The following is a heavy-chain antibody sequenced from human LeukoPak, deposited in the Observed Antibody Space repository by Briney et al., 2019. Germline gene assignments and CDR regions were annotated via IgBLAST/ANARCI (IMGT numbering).Heavy chain of an antibody. D-gene: IGHD2-15*01. CDR3: ARAAGYCSGGSCNWFDP. CDR1: GYTFTGYY. CDR2: INPNSGGT. J-gene: IGHJ5*02. V-gene: IGHV1-2*02. Sequence: SCKASGYTFTGYYMHWVRQAPGQGLEWMGWINPNSGGTNYAQKFQGRVTMTRDTSISTAYMELSRLRSDDTAVYYCARAAGYCSGGSCNWFDPWGQGTLVTVSS.